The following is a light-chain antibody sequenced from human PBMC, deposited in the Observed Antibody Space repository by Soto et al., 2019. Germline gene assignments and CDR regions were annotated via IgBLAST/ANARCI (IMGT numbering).Light chain of an antibody. CDR1: RSIDNY. V-gene: IGKV1-39*01. Sequence: IRMTQSPSSLSASEGDRVTITCRASRSIDNYLNWYQQKPGKAPNLLIYAASTLQTGVPSRFSGSGSGTDFTLTISSLQPADFATYYCQQSYSTPPITFGQGTKVEIK. CDR2: AAS. J-gene: IGKJ1*01. CDR3: QQSYSTPPIT.